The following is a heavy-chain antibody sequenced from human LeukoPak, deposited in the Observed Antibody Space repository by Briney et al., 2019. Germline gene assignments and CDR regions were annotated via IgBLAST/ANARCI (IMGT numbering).Heavy chain of an antibody. J-gene: IGHJ4*02. D-gene: IGHD2-2*01. V-gene: IGHV3-33*01. CDR1: GFTFSSYG. Sequence: GGSLRLSCAASGFTFSSYGMHWVRQAPGKGLEWVAVIWYDGSNKYYADSVKGRFTISRDNSKNTLYLQMNSLRAEDTAVYCCARDGYYCSSTSCYQGYFDYWGQGTLVTVSS. CDR2: IWYDGSNK. CDR3: ARDGYYCSSTSCYQGYFDY.